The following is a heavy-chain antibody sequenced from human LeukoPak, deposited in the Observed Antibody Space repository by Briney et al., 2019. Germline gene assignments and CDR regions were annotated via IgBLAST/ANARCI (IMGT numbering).Heavy chain of an antibody. Sequence: PSETLSLTCTVSGGSISSYYWSWIRQPAGKGLEWIGRIYTSGSTNYNPSLKSRVTMSVDTSKNQFSLKLSSVTAADTAVYYCARVSDDFWSGYSEGGAAFDIWGQGTMVTVSS. CDR2: IYTSGST. CDR1: GGSISSYY. CDR3: ARVSDDFWSGYSEGGAAFDI. D-gene: IGHD3-3*01. J-gene: IGHJ3*02. V-gene: IGHV4-4*07.